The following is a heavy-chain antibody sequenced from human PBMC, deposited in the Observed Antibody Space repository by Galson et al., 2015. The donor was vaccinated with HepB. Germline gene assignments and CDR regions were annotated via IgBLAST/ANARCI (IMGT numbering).Heavy chain of an antibody. CDR1: GGSFSGYY. CDR2: INHSGST. CDR3: ARASSWFLRRFFDY. Sequence: SETLSLTCAVYGGSFSGYYWSWIRQPPWKGLEWIGEINHSGSTNYNPSLKSRVTISVDTSKNQFSLKLSSVTAADTAVYYCARASSWFLRRFFDYWGQGTLVTVSS. J-gene: IGHJ4*02. V-gene: IGHV4-34*01. D-gene: IGHD6-13*01.